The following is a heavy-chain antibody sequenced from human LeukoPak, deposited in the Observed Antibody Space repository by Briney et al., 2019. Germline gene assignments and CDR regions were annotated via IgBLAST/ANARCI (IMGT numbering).Heavy chain of an antibody. CDR3: ARMPVVTAMDLFDY. CDR2: ISSSSSYI. D-gene: IGHD2-21*02. J-gene: IGHJ4*02. Sequence: PGGSLRLSCAASGFTFSSYSMNWVRQAPGKGLGWVSSISSSSSYIYYADPVKGRFTISRDNAKNSLYLQMNSLRAEDTAVYYCARMPVVTAMDLFDYWGQGTLVTVSS. V-gene: IGHV3-21*01. CDR1: GFTFSSYS.